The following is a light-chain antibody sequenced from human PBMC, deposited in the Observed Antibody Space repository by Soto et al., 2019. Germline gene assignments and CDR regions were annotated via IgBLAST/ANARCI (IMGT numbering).Light chain of an antibody. Sequence: QSVLTQPPSVSGAPGQRVTISCTGSSSNIGAGYDVHWYQQLPGTAPKFLIYGNSNRPSGVPVRFSGSKSGTSASLAITGLQAEDEADYYCQSYDSSLSGWVFGGGTKLTVL. J-gene: IGLJ3*02. CDR2: GNS. V-gene: IGLV1-40*01. CDR1: SSNIGAGYD. CDR3: QSYDSSLSGWV.